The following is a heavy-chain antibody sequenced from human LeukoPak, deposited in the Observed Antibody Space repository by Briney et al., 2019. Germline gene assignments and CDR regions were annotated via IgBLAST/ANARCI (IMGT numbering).Heavy chain of an antibody. V-gene: IGHV1-2*02. Sequence: ASVKVSCKASGYTFTGYYMHWARQAPGQGLEWMGWINPNSGGTNYAQKFQGRVTMTRDTSISTAYMELSRLRSDDTAVYYCALGMTTVRDWFDPWGQGTLVTVSS. CDR3: ALGMTTVRDWFDP. CDR1: GYTFTGYY. D-gene: IGHD4-11*01. J-gene: IGHJ5*02. CDR2: INPNSGGT.